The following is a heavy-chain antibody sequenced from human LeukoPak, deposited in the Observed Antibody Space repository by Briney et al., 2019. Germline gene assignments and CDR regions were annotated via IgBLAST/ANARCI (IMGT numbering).Heavy chain of an antibody. CDR2: ISGRGGST. V-gene: IGHV3-23*01. D-gene: IGHD3-3*01. J-gene: IGHJ4*02. Sequence: GGSLRLSCAASGFTFSSYAMSWVRQAPGKGLEWVSGISGRGGSTYYADSVKGRFTISRDNSKNTLYLQMNSLRAEDTAIYYCARDERLLSFLKWGQGTLVTVSS. CDR3: ARDERLLSFLK. CDR1: GFTFSSYA.